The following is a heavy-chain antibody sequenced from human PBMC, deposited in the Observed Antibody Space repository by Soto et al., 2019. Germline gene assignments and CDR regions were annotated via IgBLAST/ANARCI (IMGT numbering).Heavy chain of an antibody. D-gene: IGHD3-3*02. Sequence: SGDSIISSDFYWGWVRQPPGKGLEWIGSIFYLGSSYYNPSLKSRVTMSVDTSKNQFSLRLRSVTAADTALYFCARHSLALRKNNWFDPWGQGIMVTVSS. CDR2: IFYLGSS. CDR3: ARHSLALRKNNWFDP. CDR1: GDSIISSDFY. V-gene: IGHV4-39*01. J-gene: IGHJ5*02.